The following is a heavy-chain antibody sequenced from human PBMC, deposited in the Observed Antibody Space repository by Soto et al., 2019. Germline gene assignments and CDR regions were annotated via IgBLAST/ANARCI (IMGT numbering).Heavy chain of an antibody. Sequence: QVQLVQSGAEVKKPGASVKVSCKASGYTFTSYDINWVRQATGQGLEWMGWMNPNSGNTGYAQKFQGRVTMTRNTFNRTGYMELSSLRSEDTAVYYWATVPRIPGGWFDPWGQETLLTVTS. V-gene: IGHV1-8*01. CDR1: GYTFTSYD. J-gene: IGHJ5*02. CDR2: MNPNSGNT. CDR3: ATVPRIPGGWFDP. D-gene: IGHD5-18*01.